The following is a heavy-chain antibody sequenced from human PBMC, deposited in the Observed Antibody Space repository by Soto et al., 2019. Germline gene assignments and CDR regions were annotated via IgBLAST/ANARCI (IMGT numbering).Heavy chain of an antibody. CDR3: ARHNYGSGSTYFDY. J-gene: IGHJ4*02. D-gene: IGHD3-10*01. Sequence: SETLRLTRNVSGFNLIAGGETWALKRVHPGKGLEWIGYIYYSGSTNYNPSLKSRVTISVDTSKNQFSLKLNSMTAADTVVYYCARHNYGSGSTYFDYWGQGTLVTVSS. CDR1: GFNLIAGGET. V-gene: IGHV4-61*08. CDR2: IYYSGST.